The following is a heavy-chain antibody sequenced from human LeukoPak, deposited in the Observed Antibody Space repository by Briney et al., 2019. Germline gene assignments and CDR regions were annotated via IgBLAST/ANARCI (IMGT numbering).Heavy chain of an antibody. CDR2: ITGSGIST. V-gene: IGHV3-23*01. CDR1: GFTFASYG. J-gene: IGHJ4*02. CDR3: AKLGGYSYGHEEY. Sequence: PGGSLRLSCAASGFTFASYGMSWVRQAPGKGLEWVSCITGSGISTFYSDSLKGRCTISRDNSKNTLYPQANNLRGEDTAVYYCAKLGGYSYGHEEYWGQGTLVTVSS. D-gene: IGHD5-18*01.